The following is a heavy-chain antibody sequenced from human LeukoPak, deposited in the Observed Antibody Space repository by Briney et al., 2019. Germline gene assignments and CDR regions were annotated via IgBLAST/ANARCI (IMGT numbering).Heavy chain of an antibody. CDR2: IYYSGST. CDR1: GGSISSYY. V-gene: IGHV4-59*01. D-gene: IGHD6-6*01. J-gene: IGHJ3*02. CDR3: ARGEVVFDI. Sequence: SETLSLTCTVSGGSISSYYWSLIRQPPGKGLEWIGYIYYSGSTNYNPSLKSRVTISVDTSKSQFSLKLSSVTAADTAVYYCARGEVVFDIWGQGTMVTVSS.